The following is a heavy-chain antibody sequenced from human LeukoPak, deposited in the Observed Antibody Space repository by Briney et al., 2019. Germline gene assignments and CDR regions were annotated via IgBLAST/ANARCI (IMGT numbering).Heavy chain of an antibody. CDR2: INHSGST. J-gene: IGHJ4*02. Sequence: SETLSLTCAVYGGSFSGYYWSWIRQPPGKGLEWIGEINHSGSTNYNPSLKSRVTISVDTSKNQFSLKLSSVTAADTAMYYCARVCSGGSCYSSPFDYWGQGTLVTVSS. V-gene: IGHV4-34*01. CDR3: ARVCSGGSCYSSPFDY. CDR1: GGSFSGYY. D-gene: IGHD2-15*01.